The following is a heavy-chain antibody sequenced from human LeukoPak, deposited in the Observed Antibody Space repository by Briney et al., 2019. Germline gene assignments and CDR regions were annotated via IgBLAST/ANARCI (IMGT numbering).Heavy chain of an antibody. CDR3: ASLDPAARYFDY. J-gene: IGHJ4*02. Sequence: TGGSLRLSCAASGFTFSSYAMSWVRQAPGRGLEWVSVIYSGGSTYYADSVKGRFTISRDNSKNTLYLQMNSLRAEDTAVYYCASLDPAARYFDYWGQGTLVTVSS. CDR2: IYSGGST. V-gene: IGHV3-53*01. CDR1: GFTFSSYA. D-gene: IGHD6-6*01.